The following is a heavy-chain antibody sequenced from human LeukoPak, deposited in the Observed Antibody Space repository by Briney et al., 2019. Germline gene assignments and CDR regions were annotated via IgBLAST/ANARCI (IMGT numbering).Heavy chain of an antibody. V-gene: IGHV3-23*01. CDR1: GGSISSSSYY. D-gene: IGHD2-8*01. J-gene: IGHJ6*03. CDR2: ISGSGYST. Sequence: ETLSLTCTVSGGSISSSSYYWGWIRQPPGKGLEWVSTISGSGYSTDYADSARGRFTISRDNSKNTLYLEMNSLRAEDTAVYYCAKDRGHCINGVCHNYYYMDVWGKGTTVTVSS. CDR3: AKDRGHCINGVCHNYYYMDV.